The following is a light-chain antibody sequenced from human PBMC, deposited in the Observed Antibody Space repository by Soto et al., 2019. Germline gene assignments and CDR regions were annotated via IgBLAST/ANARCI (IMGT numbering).Light chain of an antibody. V-gene: IGKV3-15*01. CDR3: QQYNAWPLT. CDR2: GVS. Sequence: EILMTQSPATLSVSPGERATLSCRASQRLINNCLAWYQQKPGHPPRLLIYGVSTRATGIPARLSVSGYGKEFTLTISSLQSEDFAVYYCQQYNAWPLTFGGGTKVEI. CDR1: QRLINN. J-gene: IGKJ4*01.